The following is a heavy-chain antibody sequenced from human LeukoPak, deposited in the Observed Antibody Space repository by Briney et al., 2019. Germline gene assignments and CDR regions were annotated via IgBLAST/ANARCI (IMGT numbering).Heavy chain of an antibody. V-gene: IGHV3-30*04. D-gene: IGHD1-1*01. Sequence: HSGGSLRLSCAASGFTFSSYAMHWVRQAPGKGLEWVAVISYDGSNKYYADSVKGRFTISRDNSKNTLYLQMDGLRAEDTAVYYCAKDRRGNAPRGAFDIWGQGTMVTVSS. CDR2: ISYDGSNK. J-gene: IGHJ3*02. CDR3: AKDRRGNAPRGAFDI. CDR1: GFTFSSYA.